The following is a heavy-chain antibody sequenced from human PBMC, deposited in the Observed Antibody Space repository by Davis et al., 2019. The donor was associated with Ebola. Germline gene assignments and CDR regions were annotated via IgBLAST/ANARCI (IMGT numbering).Heavy chain of an antibody. CDR2: ISSNGGST. CDR1: GVTFSSYA. D-gene: IGHD3-10*01. J-gene: IGHJ4*02. CDR3: ARVRGPSFFDY. V-gene: IGHV3-64*01. Sequence: GESLKISCAASGVTFSSYAMHWVRQAPGKGLEYVSAISSNGGSTYYANSVKGRFTISRDNSKNTLYLQMGSLRAEDMAVYYCARVRGPSFFDYWGQGTLVTVSS.